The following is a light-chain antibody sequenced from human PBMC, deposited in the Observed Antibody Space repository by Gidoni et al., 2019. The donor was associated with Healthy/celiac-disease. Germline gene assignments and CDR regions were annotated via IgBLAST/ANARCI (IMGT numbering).Light chain of an antibody. CDR2: AAS. CDR3: QQYNRSPQT. CDR1: QGISNS. V-gene: IGKV1-NL1*01. J-gene: IGKJ1*01. Sequence: DIQMTQSPSSLSASVGDRVTITCRASQGISNSLAWYQQKPGKAPKLLLSAASRLESGVPSRFSGSGSGTDYSLTISSLQPEDFATYYCQQYNRSPQTFGQGTKVEIE.